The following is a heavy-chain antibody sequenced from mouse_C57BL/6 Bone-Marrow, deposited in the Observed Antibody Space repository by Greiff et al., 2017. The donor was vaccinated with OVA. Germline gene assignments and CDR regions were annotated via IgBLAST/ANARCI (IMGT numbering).Heavy chain of an antibody. V-gene: IGHV1-64*01. CDR3: ARSYYSNDAWCAY. CDR1: GYTFTSYW. D-gene: IGHD2-5*01. J-gene: IGHJ3*01. CDR2: IHPNSGST. Sequence: QVQLQQPGAELVKPGASVKLSCKASGYTFTSYWMHWVKQRPGQGLEWIGMIHPNSGSTNYNEKFKSKATLTVDKSSSTDYRQLSSLTAEDSAVYYCARSYYSNDAWCAYWGQGTLVTVSA.